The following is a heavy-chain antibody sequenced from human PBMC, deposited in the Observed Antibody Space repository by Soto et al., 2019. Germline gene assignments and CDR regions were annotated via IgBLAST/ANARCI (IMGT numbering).Heavy chain of an antibody. Sequence: GGSLRLSCAASGFTFSSYSMNWVRQAPGKGLEWVSYISSSSSTIYYADSVKGRFTISRDNAKNSLYLQMNSLRDEDTAVYYCARERGPLFNWNDGAYNWFDPWGQGTLVTVSS. D-gene: IGHD1-1*01. V-gene: IGHV3-48*02. CDR1: GFTFSSYS. CDR3: ARERGPLFNWNDGAYNWFDP. CDR2: ISSSSSTI. J-gene: IGHJ5*02.